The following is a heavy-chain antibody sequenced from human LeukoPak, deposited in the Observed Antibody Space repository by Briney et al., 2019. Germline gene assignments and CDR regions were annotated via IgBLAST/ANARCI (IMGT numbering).Heavy chain of an antibody. Sequence: SETLSLTCTVSGYSISTGYYWDWIRQPPGKGLEWIGTFYHGGSTYYNPSLKSRVTISVDTSKNQFSLKLTSVTAADTAVYYCARGRTGYHLLPTKKHYDYYYMDVWGKGTTVTVSS. CDR1: GYSISTGYY. J-gene: IGHJ6*03. CDR2: FYHGGST. V-gene: IGHV4-38-2*02. D-gene: IGHD2-2*01. CDR3: ARGRTGYHLLPTKKHYDYYYMDV.